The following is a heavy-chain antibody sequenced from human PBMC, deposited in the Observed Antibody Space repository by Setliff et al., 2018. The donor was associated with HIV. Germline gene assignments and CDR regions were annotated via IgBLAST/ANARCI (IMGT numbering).Heavy chain of an antibody. CDR3: ARVGGKGYSNFLDS. J-gene: IGHJ4*02. CDR1: GGSISSGSYY. CDR2: IYTSGST. Sequence: TSETLSLTCTVSGGSISSGSYYWSWIRQPAGKGLEWIGRIYTSGSTNYNPSLKNRVAISVDTSKNQFSLNLTSVTAADTAMYFCARVGGKGYSNFLDSWGQGALVTVSS. D-gene: IGHD4-4*01. V-gene: IGHV4-61*02.